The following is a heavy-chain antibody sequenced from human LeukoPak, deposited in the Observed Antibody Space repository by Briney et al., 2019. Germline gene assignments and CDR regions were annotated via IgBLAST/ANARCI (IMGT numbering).Heavy chain of an antibody. V-gene: IGHV4-38-2*02. D-gene: IGHD3-10*01. CDR2: IYHSGST. CDR3: ARGFGAGNYYYGWFDP. J-gene: IGHJ5*02. Sequence: SETLSLTCTVSGYSISSGYYWGWIRQPPGKGLEWIGSIYHSGSTYYNPSLKSRVTISVDTSKNQFSLKLSSVTAADTAVYYCARGFGAGNYYYGWFDPWGQGTLVTVSS. CDR1: GYSISSGYY.